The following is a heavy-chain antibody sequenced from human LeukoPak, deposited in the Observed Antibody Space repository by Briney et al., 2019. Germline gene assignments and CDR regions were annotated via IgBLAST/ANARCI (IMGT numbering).Heavy chain of an antibody. V-gene: IGHV3-7*01. CDR3: ARIPYSSSWRGPDWYFDL. CDR1: GFTFSSYW. D-gene: IGHD6-13*01. Sequence: GGSPRLSCAASGFTFSSYWMSWVRQAPGKGLEWVANIKQDGSEKYYVDSVKGRFTISRDNAKNSLYLQMNSLRAEDTAVYYCARIPYSSSWRGPDWYFDLWGRGTLVTVSS. CDR2: IKQDGSEK. J-gene: IGHJ2*01.